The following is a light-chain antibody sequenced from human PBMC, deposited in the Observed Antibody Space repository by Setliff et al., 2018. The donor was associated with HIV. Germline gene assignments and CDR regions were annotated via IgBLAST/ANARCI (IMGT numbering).Light chain of an antibody. CDR1: SSDVGFYNY. CDR3: SSYTSSSTDV. V-gene: IGLV2-14*01. J-gene: IGLJ1*01. CDR2: VVS. Sequence: QSALAQPASVSGSPGQSVTISCTGTSSDVGFYNYVSWYQQHPGKAPKLMIFVVSNRPSGVSDRFSCSKSGNTASLTISVLHAEDEADYYCSSYTSSSTDVFGTGTNVTVL.